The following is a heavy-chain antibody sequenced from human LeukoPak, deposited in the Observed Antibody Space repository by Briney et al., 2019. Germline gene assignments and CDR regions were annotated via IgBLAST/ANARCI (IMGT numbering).Heavy chain of an antibody. D-gene: IGHD1-26*01. Sequence: SETLSLTCTVSGGSISGYYWGWVRQFPGKGLEWIGNIYNSGTTSYNPSLKSRVTISVDTFKNQFSLKLSSVTAADTAVYYCARGWDSGYNFYGMDVWGQGNTVTVSS. CDR3: ARGWDSGYNFYGMDV. J-gene: IGHJ6*02. CDR1: GGSISGYY. V-gene: IGHV4-59*01. CDR2: IYNSGTT.